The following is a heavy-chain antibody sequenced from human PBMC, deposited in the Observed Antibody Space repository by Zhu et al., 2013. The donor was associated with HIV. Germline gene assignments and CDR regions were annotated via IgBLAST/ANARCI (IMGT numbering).Heavy chain of an antibody. CDR2: IYYSGST. Sequence: QVQLQESGPGLVKPSETLSLTCAVSGYSISSGSYYWSWIRQPPGKGLEWIGYIYYSGSTNYNPSLKSRVTISVDTSKNQFSLKLSSVTAADTAVYYCARVPRRRQLPDYWGQGTLVTVSS. CDR3: ARVPRRRQLPDY. D-gene: IGHD1-26*01. V-gene: IGHV4-61*01. CDR1: GYSISSGSYY. J-gene: IGHJ4*02.